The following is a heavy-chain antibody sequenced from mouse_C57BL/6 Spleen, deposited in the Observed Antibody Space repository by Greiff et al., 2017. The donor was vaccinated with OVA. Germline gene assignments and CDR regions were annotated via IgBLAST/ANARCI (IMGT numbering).Heavy chain of an antibody. CDR1: GFTFSSYT. CDR2: ISGGGGHT. Sequence: EVMLVESGGGLVKPGGSLKLSCAASGFTFSSYTMSWVRQTPEKRLEWVATISGGGGHTYYPDSVKGRPTISRDNATNTVYLQMSSLRSEDSAVYYCARPDWDGYFDVWGTGTTVTVSS. D-gene: IGHD4-1*01. J-gene: IGHJ1*03. V-gene: IGHV5-9*01. CDR3: ARPDWDGYFDV.